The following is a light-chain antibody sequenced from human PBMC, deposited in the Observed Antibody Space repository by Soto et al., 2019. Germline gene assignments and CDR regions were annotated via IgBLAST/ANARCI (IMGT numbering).Light chain of an antibody. CDR3: ATWDASVSGWV. CDR2: SNN. CDR1: SSNIGSNT. V-gene: IGLV1-44*01. Sequence: QSVLTQPPSASGTPGQRVTISCSGSSSNIGSNTVNWYQQLPGTAPKHLIFSNNQRPSGVPDRFSGSKSGTSASLAISGLQAEDEADYYCATWDASVSGWVFGGGTKLTVL. J-gene: IGLJ3*02.